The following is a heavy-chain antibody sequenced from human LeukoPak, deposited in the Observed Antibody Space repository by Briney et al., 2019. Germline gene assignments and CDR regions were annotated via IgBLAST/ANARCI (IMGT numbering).Heavy chain of an antibody. Sequence: PGGSLRLSCAASGFTVSSNYMSWVRQAPGKGLEWVSVIYSGGSTYYADSVKGRFTISRDNSKNTLYLQMNSLRAEDTAVYYCARDAPYTKLRRGCMDVWGQGTTVTVSS. CDR3: ARDAPYTKLRRGCMDV. V-gene: IGHV3-53*01. J-gene: IGHJ6*02. CDR1: GFTVSSNY. CDR2: IYSGGST. D-gene: IGHD5-18*01.